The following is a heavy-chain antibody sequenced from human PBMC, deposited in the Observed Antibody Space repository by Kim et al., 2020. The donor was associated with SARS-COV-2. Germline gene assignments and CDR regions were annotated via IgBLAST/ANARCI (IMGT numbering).Heavy chain of an antibody. CDR1: GFTFNKYA. CDR2: ISVSGDTT. V-gene: IGHV3-23*01. D-gene: IGHD5-12*01. Sequence: GGSLRLSCAASGFTFNKYALTWVRQAPGKGLEWVSGISVSGDTTLYADSVKGRFTISRDNSRDKLYLQMNSQSVEAAARYYCAIDVYSGFDGIAECLQ. J-gene: IGHJ1*01. CDR3: AIDVYSGFDGIAECLQ.